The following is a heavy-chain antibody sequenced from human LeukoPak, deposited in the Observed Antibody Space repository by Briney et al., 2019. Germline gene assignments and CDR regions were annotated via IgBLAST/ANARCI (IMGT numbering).Heavy chain of an antibody. CDR3: AWGDAYCSGDCFSD. D-gene: IGHD2-21*02. V-gene: IGHV3-72*01. Sequence: GGSLRLSCAASGFTFSDHNIYWIRQAPGKGLEWIGRSRSKVNSYTTDYAVSVRDRFTISRDESKSSVFLQMNSLKTEDTAVYYCAWGDAYCSGDCFSDWGQGTLVTVSA. CDR1: GFTFSDHN. J-gene: IGHJ4*02. CDR2: SRSKVNSYTT.